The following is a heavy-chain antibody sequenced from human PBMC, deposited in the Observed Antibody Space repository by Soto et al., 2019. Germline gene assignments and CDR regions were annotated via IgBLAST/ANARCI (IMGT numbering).Heavy chain of an antibody. CDR1: GGSISSGGYS. D-gene: IGHD5-12*01. J-gene: IGHJ4*02. CDR2: IFASGST. CDR3: AAGGGLPRYY. V-gene: IGHV4-30-2*01. Sequence: QRQLQESGSGLVKPSQTLSLTCAVSGGSISSGGYSWSWVRQPPGTGLEWIGYIFASGSTYYNPSLKGRVTISVDRSKHQFCLELSSVTAADTAVYYCAAGGGLPRYYWGQGTLVTVS.